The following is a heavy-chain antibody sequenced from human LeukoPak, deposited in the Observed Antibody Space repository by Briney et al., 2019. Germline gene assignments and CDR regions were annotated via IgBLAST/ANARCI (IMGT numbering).Heavy chain of an antibody. CDR2: IYYSGST. Sequence: SQTLSLTCTVSGGSISSGGYYWSWIRQHPGKGLEWIGYIYYSGSTYYNPSLKSRVTISVDTSKNQFSLKLSSVTAADTAVYYCARANSGYDVEFDYWGQGTLVTASS. D-gene: IGHD5-12*01. J-gene: IGHJ4*02. CDR3: ARANSGYDVEFDY. V-gene: IGHV4-31*03. CDR1: GGSISSGGYY.